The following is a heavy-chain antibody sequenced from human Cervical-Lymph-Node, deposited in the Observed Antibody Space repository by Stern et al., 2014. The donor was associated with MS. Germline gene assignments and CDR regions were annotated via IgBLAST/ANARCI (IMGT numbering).Heavy chain of an antibody. D-gene: IGHD3/OR15-3a*01. Sequence: VQLVESGPGLVKPSQTLSLTCTVSGGSMNSRPYYWNWLRQPAGKALEWIGRIYISGSTNYNPSLESRVTISIDTSTNQLSLTLGFVAAADTAVYYCAREGETSDFFPFDYWGQGAQVIVSS. CDR3: AREGETSDFFPFDY. CDR2: IYISGST. CDR1: GGSMNSRPYY. V-gene: IGHV4-61*02. J-gene: IGHJ4*02.